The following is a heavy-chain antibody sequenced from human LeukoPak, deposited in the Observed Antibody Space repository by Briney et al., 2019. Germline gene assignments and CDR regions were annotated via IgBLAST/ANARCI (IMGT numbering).Heavy chain of an antibody. D-gene: IGHD2-2*01. CDR3: AKAEGVVVPAATGAPDY. V-gene: IGHV3-23*01. J-gene: IGHJ4*02. Sequence: GRSLRLSCAASGFTFSSYAMSWVRQAPGKGLEWVSAISGSDGSTYYADSVKGRFTISRDNSKNTLYLQMNSLRAEDTAVYYCAKAEGVVVPAATGAPDYWGQGTLVTVSS. CDR2: ISGSDGST. CDR1: GFTFSSYA.